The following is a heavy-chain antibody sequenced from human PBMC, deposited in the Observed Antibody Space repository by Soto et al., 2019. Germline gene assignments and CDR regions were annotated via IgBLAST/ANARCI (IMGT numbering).Heavy chain of an antibody. CDR3: ARLPVADLYRDY. CDR1: GGTFSSYA. CDR2: IIPIFGTA. D-gene: IGHD6-19*01. Sequence: QVQLVQSGAEVKKPGSSVKVSCKASGGTFSSYAISWVRQAPGQGLEWMGGIIPIFGTANYAQKXXGXLTITADESTSTAYMELSRLRSEDTAVYYCARLPVADLYRDYWGQGTLVTVSS. J-gene: IGHJ4*02. V-gene: IGHV1-69*12.